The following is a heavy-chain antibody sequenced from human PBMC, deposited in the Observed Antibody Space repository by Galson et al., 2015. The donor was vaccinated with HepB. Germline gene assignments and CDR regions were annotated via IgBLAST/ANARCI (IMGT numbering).Heavy chain of an antibody. Sequence: SLRLSCAVSGFTFSDHYMDWVRQAPGKGLERVGRTRNKGQNYITEYAASVRGRFTISRDDSNNLMYLQMNSLKTEDTAVYYCARWTSGMCDSWGQGTLVTASS. CDR2: TRNKGQNYIT. CDR3: ARWTSGMCDS. CDR1: GFTFSDHY. V-gene: IGHV3-72*01. J-gene: IGHJ5*01. D-gene: IGHD6-13*01.